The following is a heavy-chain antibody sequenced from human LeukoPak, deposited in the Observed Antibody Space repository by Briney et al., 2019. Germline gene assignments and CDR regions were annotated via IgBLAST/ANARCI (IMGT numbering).Heavy chain of an antibody. CDR3: ARDSHDSSGYYPRWGYYYYGMDV. Sequence: PGGSLRLSCAASGFTFSSYSMNWVRQAPGKGLEWVSYISSSSSTIYYADSVKGRFTISRDNAKNSLYLQMNSLRAEDTAVYYCARDSHDSSGYYPRWGYYYYGMDVWGQGTTVTVSS. J-gene: IGHJ6*02. V-gene: IGHV3-48*01. CDR2: ISSSSSTI. D-gene: IGHD3-22*01. CDR1: GFTFSSYS.